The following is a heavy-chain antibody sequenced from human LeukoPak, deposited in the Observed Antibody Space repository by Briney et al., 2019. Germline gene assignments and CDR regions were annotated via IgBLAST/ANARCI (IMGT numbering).Heavy chain of an antibody. CDR3: ARDTTWPRGAFDI. J-gene: IGHJ3*02. D-gene: IGHD1-14*01. V-gene: IGHV3-33*01. CDR1: GFTFSSYG. Sequence: PGGSLRLSCAASGFTFSSYGMHWVRQAPGKGLEWVAVIWYDGSNKYYADSVKGRLTISRDNSKNTLYLQMNSLRAEDTAVYYCARDTTWPRGAFDIWGQGTMVTVSS. CDR2: IWYDGSNK.